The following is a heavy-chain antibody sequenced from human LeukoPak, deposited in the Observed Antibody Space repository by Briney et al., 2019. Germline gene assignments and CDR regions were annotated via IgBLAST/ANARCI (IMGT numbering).Heavy chain of an antibody. D-gene: IGHD6-19*01. J-gene: IGHJ4*02. CDR1: GYSISSGFY. Sequence: SETLSLTCAVSGYSISSGFYWGWIRQPPGKGLEWIGSIFHGGSTYYNPSLKSRVTISVDTSKNQFSLNQSSLTAADTAVYYCARRSIAVAGYFVYWGERPLVPVSS. CDR3: ARRSIAVAGYFVY. CDR2: IFHGGST. V-gene: IGHV4-38-2*01.